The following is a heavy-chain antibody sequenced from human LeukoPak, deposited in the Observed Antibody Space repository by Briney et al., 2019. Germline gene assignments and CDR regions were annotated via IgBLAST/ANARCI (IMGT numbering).Heavy chain of an antibody. CDR3: ARDPIVATMGRYYGMDV. J-gene: IGHJ6*02. CDR2: ISYDGSNK. V-gene: IGHV3-30-3*01. D-gene: IGHD5-12*01. CDR1: GFTFSSYA. Sequence: GGSLRLSCAASGFTFSSYAMHWVRQAPGKGLEWVAVISYDGSNKYYADSVKGRFTISRDNSKNTLYLQMNSLRAEDTAVYYCARDPIVATMGRYYGMDVWGQGTTVTVSS.